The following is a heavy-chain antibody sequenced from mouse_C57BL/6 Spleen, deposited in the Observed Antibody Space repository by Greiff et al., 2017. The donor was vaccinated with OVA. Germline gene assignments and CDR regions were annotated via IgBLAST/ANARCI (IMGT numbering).Heavy chain of an antibody. J-gene: IGHJ1*03. CDR3: ARGDSNNWYFDV. V-gene: IGHV5-2*01. Sequence: EVQLVESGGGLVQPGESLKLSCESSEYEFPSYYMSWVRQTPEKRLELVANITSDGGSTYYLDPLARRFIISRDNTKQTLYLQMSRLMSEDTALYYGARGDSNNWYFDVWGTGTTVTVSS. D-gene: IGHD2-5*01. CDR2: ITSDGGST. CDR1: EYEFPSYY.